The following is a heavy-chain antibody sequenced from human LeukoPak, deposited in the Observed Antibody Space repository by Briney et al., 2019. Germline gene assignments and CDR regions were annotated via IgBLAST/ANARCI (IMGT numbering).Heavy chain of an antibody. CDR1: GFTLSRSYW. CDR3: ARQLSGWYDADPY. Sequence: PGGSLRLSCAASGFTLSRSYWMSWVRQAPGKGLEWVANIKEDGSRNHYVDSVKGRFTISRDNAKNSLYLQMNSLRAEDTAVYYCARQLSGWYDADPYWGQGTLVTVSS. V-gene: IGHV3-7*05. J-gene: IGHJ4*02. D-gene: IGHD6-19*01. CDR2: IKEDGSRN.